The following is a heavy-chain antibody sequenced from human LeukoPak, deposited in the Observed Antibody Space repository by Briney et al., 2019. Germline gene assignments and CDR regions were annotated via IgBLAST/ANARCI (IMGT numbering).Heavy chain of an antibody. V-gene: IGHV4-39*07. J-gene: IGHJ6*03. CDR3: ARVHLRENGFYYYYYMDV. Sequence: ASETLSLTCTVSGGSISSSSYYWGWIRQPPGKGLEWIGSIYYSGSTYYNPSLKSRVTISVDTSKNQFSLKLSSVTAADTAVYYCARVHLRENGFYYYYYMDVWGKGTTVTVSS. CDR1: GGSISSSSYY. D-gene: IGHD1-1*01. CDR2: IYYSGST.